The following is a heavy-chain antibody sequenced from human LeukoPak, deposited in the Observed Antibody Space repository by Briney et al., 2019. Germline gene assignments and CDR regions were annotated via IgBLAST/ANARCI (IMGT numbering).Heavy chain of an antibody. V-gene: IGHV1-69*13. Sequence: SVKVSCKGSGGTLSRYAISWVRQGPGQGLEWKGGIIPIFGTANYAQKFQGRVTITADESTSTAYMELSSLRSEDTAVYYCARDRDDIAAGYFDYWGQGTLVTVSS. D-gene: IGHD6-13*01. CDR1: GGTLSRYA. CDR2: IIPIFGTA. J-gene: IGHJ4*02. CDR3: ARDRDDIAAGYFDY.